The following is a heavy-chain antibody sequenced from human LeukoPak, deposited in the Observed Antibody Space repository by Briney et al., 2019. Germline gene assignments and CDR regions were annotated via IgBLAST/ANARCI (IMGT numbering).Heavy chain of an antibody. J-gene: IGHJ6*02. CDR3: ARGSYSHYYYGMDV. D-gene: IGHD1-26*01. V-gene: IGHV3-53*01. CDR1: GLTVSSNY. CDR2: IYSGGST. Sequence: GGSLRLSCAASGLTVSSNYMSWVRQAPGKGLEWVSVIYSGGSTYYADSVKGRFTISRDNSKNTLYLQMNSLRAEDTAVYYCARGSYSHYYYGMDVWGQGTTVTVSS.